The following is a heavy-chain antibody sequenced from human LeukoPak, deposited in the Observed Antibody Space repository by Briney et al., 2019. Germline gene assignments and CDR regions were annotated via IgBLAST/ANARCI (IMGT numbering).Heavy chain of an antibody. J-gene: IGHJ5*02. CDR3: ARDREVSSSWYNWFDP. Sequence: ASVKVSCKASGYTFTGYYMHLVRQAPGQGLEWMGWINPNSGGTNYAQKFQGRVTITRDTSISTAYMELSRLRSDDTAVYYCARDREVSSSWYNWFDPWGQGTLVTVSS. CDR2: INPNSGGT. CDR1: GYTFTGYY. D-gene: IGHD6-13*01. V-gene: IGHV1-2*02.